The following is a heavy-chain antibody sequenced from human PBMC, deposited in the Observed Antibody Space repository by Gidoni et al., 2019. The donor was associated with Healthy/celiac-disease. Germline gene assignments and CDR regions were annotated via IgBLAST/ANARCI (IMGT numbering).Heavy chain of an antibody. V-gene: IGHV3-21*01. Sequence: EVQLVESGGGLVKPGGSLRLSCAASGFTFSSYSMNWVRQAPGKGLEWVSSISSSSSYIYYADSVKGRFTISRDNAKNSLYLQMNSLRAEDTAVYYCARGGDSSGWSFADYDAFDIWGQGTRVTVSS. CDR1: GFTFSSYS. D-gene: IGHD6-19*01. CDR2: ISSSSSYI. CDR3: ARGGDSSGWSFADYDAFDI. J-gene: IGHJ3*02.